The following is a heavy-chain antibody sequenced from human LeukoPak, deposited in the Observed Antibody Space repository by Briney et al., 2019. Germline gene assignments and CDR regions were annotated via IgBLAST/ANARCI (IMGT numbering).Heavy chain of an antibody. Sequence: SETLSLTCTVSGGSISSSSYYWGWIRQPPGKGLEWIGSIYYSGSTYYNPSLKSRVTISVDTSKNQFSLKLSSVTAADTAVYYCARVGTGYDFWSGYPFDYWGQGTLVTVSS. D-gene: IGHD3-3*01. V-gene: IGHV4-39*07. CDR3: ARVGTGYDFWSGYPFDY. J-gene: IGHJ4*02. CDR1: GGSISSSSYY. CDR2: IYYSGST.